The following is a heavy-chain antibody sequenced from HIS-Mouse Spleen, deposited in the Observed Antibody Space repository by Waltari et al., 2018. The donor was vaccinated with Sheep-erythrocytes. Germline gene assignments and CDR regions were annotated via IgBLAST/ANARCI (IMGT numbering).Heavy chain of an antibody. CDR3: ARGGIAVAGYYFDY. CDR2: ISSNGGST. V-gene: IGHV3-64*01. Sequence: EVQLVESGGGLVQPGGSLRLSGAASRFTFSIYSMHWVRQAPGKGLEYVSAISSNGGSTYYANSVKGRFTISRDNSKNTLYLQMGSLRAEDMAVYYCARGGIAVAGYYFDYWGQGTLVTVSS. J-gene: IGHJ4*02. D-gene: IGHD6-19*01. CDR1: RFTFSIYS.